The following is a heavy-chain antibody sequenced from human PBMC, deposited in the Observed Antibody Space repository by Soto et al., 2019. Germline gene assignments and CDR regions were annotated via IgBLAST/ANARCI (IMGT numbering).Heavy chain of an antibody. D-gene: IGHD1-1*01. CDR2: VYYSGST. V-gene: IGHV4-39*01. J-gene: IGHJ4*02. CDR3: ARRYGYSFDY. Sequence: SETLSLTCTVSGGSISSSSYYWGWIRQPPGKGLEWSATVYYSGSTYYTPSLKSRVTISADTSKNQFSLRLNSVTAADTAVYYSARRYGYSFDYWGQGTLVTVSS. CDR1: GGSISSSSYY.